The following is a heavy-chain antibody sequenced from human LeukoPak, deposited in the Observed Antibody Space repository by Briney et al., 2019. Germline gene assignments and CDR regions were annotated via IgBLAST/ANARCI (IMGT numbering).Heavy chain of an antibody. CDR2: MNPNSGNT. V-gene: IGHV1-8*02. J-gene: IGHJ6*03. D-gene: IGHD3-10*01. CDR3: ARGDYGSGSYYYYMDV. CDR1: GYTFTGYY. Sequence: ASVKVSCKASGYTFTGYYMHWVRQATGQGLEWMGWMNPNSGNTGYAQKFQGRVTMTRNTSISTAYMELSSLRSEDTAVYYCARGDYGSGSYYYYMDVWGKGTTVTVSS.